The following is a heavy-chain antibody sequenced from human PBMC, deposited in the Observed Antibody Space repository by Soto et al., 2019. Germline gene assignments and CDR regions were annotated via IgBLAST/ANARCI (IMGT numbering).Heavy chain of an antibody. V-gene: IGHV3-33*01. CDR2: IYYDGTII. D-gene: IGHD4-4*01. CDR1: GFPFSAYG. CDR3: ARDGSHYDIDY. J-gene: IGHJ4*01. Sequence: QLHLVESGGGVVQPGRSLRLSCAASGFPFSAYGMHWVRQAPGRGLEWLAFIYYDGTIIGYSDTMRGRLAISRDDVKHTVYLDMISLRTEDTALYYCARDGSHYDIDYWGQGTLVTVSS.